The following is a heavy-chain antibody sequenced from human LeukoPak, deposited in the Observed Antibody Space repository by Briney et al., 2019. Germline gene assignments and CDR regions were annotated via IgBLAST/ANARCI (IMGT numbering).Heavy chain of an antibody. J-gene: IGHJ6*04. CDR2: INAYNGNT. CDR1: GYTFTSYG. Sequence: ASVKFSCKASGYTFTSYGISWVRQAPGQGLEWMEWINAYNGNTNYAQKLQGRVTMTTDTSTSTAYMELRSLRSDDTAVYYCARLGVATTGQMPYYYGMDVWGKGTTVTVSS. D-gene: IGHD5-12*01. V-gene: IGHV1-18*04. CDR3: ARLGVATTGQMPYYYGMDV.